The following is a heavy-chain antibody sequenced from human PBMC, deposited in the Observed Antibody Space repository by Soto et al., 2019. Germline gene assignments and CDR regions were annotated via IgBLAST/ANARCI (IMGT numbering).Heavy chain of an antibody. V-gene: IGHV3-30*18. Sequence: QVQLVESGGGVVQPGKSLRLSCAASGFTFSSYGMHWVRQAPGKGLEWVAVISYDGSNKYYADSVKGRFTISRDNSQNTLYLQMNSLRAEDTAVYYCAKDRSSGYYYVDYWGQGTLVTGSS. CDR2: ISYDGSNK. CDR1: GFTFSSYG. D-gene: IGHD3-22*01. J-gene: IGHJ4*02. CDR3: AKDRSSGYYYVDY.